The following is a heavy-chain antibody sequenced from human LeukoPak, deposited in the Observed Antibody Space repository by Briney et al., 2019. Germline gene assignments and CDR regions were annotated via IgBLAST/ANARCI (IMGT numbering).Heavy chain of an antibody. CDR3: AKNQYIGDQLLGWFDP. J-gene: IGHJ5*02. CDR2: ISGSGGST. Sequence: GGSLRLSCAASGFSFSTYGMYWVRQAPGKGLEWVSAISGSGGSTYYADSVKGRFTISRDNSKNTLYLQMNSLRAEDTAVYYCAKNQYIGDQLLGWFDPWGQGTLVTVSS. V-gene: IGHV3-23*01. CDR1: GFSFSTYG. D-gene: IGHD2-2*01.